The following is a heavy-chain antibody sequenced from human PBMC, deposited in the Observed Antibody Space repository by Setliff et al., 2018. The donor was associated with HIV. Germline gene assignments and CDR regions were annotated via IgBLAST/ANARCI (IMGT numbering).Heavy chain of an antibody. CDR3: AVTTMSHDL. CDR2: INHSGST. CDR1: GGSFSEYY. D-gene: IGHD1-1*01. J-gene: IGHJ5*02. Sequence: SETLSLTCAVYGGSFSEYYWSWIRQSPGKGLEWIGEINHSGSTHYNPPLKSRATISVDTSKNQFSLRLNSVTAADTAVYYCAVTTMSHDLWGPGTLVTVSS. V-gene: IGHV4-34*01.